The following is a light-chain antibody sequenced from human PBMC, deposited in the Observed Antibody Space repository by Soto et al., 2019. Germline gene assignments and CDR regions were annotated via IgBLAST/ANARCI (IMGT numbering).Light chain of an antibody. Sequence: QSALTQPPSASGSPGQSVTISCTGTSSDVGGYNYVSWYQQHPGKAPKLMIYEVSKRPSGVPDRFSGSKSGNPACLTVSGLQAEDEAEYYCNSYAGSNNWVFGGGTKLTVL. CDR1: SSDVGGYNY. CDR2: EVS. V-gene: IGLV2-8*01. CDR3: NSYAGSNNWV. J-gene: IGLJ3*02.